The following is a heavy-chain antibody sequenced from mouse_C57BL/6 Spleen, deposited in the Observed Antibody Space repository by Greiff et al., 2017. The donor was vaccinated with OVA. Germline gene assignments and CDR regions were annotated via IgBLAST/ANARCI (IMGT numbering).Heavy chain of an antibody. CDR2: IDPEDGET. V-gene: IGHV14-2*01. CDR3: AISPLHYSGSSYNYFDY. J-gene: IGHJ2*01. D-gene: IGHD1-1*01. Sequence: EVKLVESGAELVKPGASVKLSCTASGFNIKDYYMHWVKQRTEQGLEWIGRIDPEDGETKYAPKFQVKATITADTSSNTAYLQLSSLTSEDTAVYYCAISPLHYSGSSYNYFDYWGQVTTLTVSS. CDR1: GFNIKDYY.